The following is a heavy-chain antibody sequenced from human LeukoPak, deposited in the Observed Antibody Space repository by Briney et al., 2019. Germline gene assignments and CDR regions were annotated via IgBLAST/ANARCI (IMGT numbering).Heavy chain of an antibody. CDR1: GFTFSDYY. Sequence: GGSLRLSRAASGFTFSDYYMSWIRQAPGKGLEWVANIHPDRGTRNYVDSVRGRFTISRDNAANSLYLQMDSLRAEDTAVYFCATTCPYCSIGTCTLGGQGTLVTVSS. D-gene: IGHD2-15*01. J-gene: IGHJ4*02. CDR2: IHPDRGTR. CDR3: ATTCPYCSIGTCTL. V-gene: IGHV3-7*01.